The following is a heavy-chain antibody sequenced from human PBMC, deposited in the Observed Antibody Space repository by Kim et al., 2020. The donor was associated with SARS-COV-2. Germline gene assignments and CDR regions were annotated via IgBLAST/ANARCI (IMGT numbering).Heavy chain of an antibody. V-gene: IGHV3-30*04. CDR1: GFSLSRHA. Sequence: GGSLRLSCAAFGFSLSRHAMHWVRQAPGKGLEWVAVMSYDGSKKHYADSVKGRFNISRDNSKYTVYLQMNSLRVEDTALYYCPRDSVDSGSYLDYWGQGT. D-gene: IGHD3-10*01. CDR2: MSYDGSKK. CDR3: PRDSVDSGSYLDY. J-gene: IGHJ4*02.